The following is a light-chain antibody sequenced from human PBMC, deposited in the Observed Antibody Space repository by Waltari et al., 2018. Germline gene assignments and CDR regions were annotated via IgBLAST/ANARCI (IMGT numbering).Light chain of an antibody. CDR1: QSVSKY. CDR3: QQTYSVLYT. Sequence: TWRGSQSVSKYLKWEQQKPGKPPKLLIFGSSSLQSAVPSRFSGSGSGTDFTLTISSLQPEDFATYYCQQTYSVLYTCGQGTKLQI. CDR2: GSS. V-gene: IGKV1-39*01. J-gene: IGKJ2*01.